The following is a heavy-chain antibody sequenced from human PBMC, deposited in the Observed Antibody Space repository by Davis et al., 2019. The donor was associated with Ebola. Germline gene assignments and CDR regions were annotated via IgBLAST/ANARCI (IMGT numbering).Heavy chain of an antibody. CDR1: GFTVSSNY. CDR3: TLLQEHL. CDR2: IYSGGST. Sequence: GGSLRLSCAASGFTVSSNYMSWVRQAPGKGLEWVSVIYSGGSTYYADSVKGRFTISRDNAKSSLYLQMNSLHQGPIGLPPGTLLQEHLWG. J-gene: IGHJ6*01. V-gene: IGHV3-66*01.